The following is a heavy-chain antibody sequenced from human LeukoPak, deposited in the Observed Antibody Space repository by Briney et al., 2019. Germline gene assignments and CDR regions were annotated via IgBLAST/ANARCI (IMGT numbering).Heavy chain of an antibody. V-gene: IGHV3-53*01. CDR3: ARTIVVVPAAGWFDP. D-gene: IGHD2-2*01. CDR2: IYSGGST. Sequence: GGSLRLSCAASGFTVSSNYMSWVRQAPGKGLEWVSVIYSGGSTYYADSVKGRFTISRDNSKNTLYLQMNSLRAEDTAVYYCARTIVVVPAAGWFDPWGQGTLVTVSS. CDR1: GFTVSSNY. J-gene: IGHJ5*02.